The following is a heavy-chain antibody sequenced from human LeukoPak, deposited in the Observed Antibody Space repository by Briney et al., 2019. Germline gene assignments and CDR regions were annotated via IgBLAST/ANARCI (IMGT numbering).Heavy chain of an antibody. D-gene: IGHD3-22*01. CDR3: AKGPSFNDISGLLNL. CDR2: IRYDGNNK. V-gene: IGHV3-30*02. Sequence: GGSLRLSCTPSGFTFSNSGMHWVRQAPGKGLEWVAFIRYDGNNKYYPDSVKGRFTISRDNSKNTLYLQMNSLRAEDTAVYYCAKGPSFNDISGLLNLWGQGTLVTVSS. CDR1: GFTFSNSG. J-gene: IGHJ5*02.